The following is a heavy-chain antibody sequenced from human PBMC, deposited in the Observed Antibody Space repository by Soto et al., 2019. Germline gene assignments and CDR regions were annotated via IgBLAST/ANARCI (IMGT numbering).Heavy chain of an antibody. Sequence: QVQLVQSGAEVKKPGASVKVSCKASGYTFTSYDINWVRQATGQGLEWMGWMNPNSGNTGDAQKFQGRVTMTRNTSISTAYMELSSLRSEDTAVYYCARGGYCSGGSCYSGFDYWGQGTLVTVSS. CDR3: ARGGYCSGGSCYSGFDY. V-gene: IGHV1-8*01. D-gene: IGHD2-15*01. J-gene: IGHJ4*01. CDR2: MNPNSGNT. CDR1: GYTFTSYD.